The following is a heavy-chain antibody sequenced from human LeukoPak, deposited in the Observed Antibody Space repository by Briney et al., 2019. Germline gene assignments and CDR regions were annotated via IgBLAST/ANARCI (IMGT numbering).Heavy chain of an antibody. Sequence: GGSLRLSCAASGFTVSSNYMSWVRQAPGKGLEWVSVIYSGGSTYYADSVKGRFTISRDNSKNTLYLQMNSLRAGDTAVYYCARVTDYYDSSGYYYFDYWGQGTLVTVSS. J-gene: IGHJ4*02. CDR1: GFTVSSNY. D-gene: IGHD3-22*01. CDR2: IYSGGST. CDR3: ARVTDYYDSSGYYYFDY. V-gene: IGHV3-53*01.